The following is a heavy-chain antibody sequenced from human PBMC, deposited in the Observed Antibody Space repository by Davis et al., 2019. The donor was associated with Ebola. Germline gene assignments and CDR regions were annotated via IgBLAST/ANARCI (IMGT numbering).Heavy chain of an antibody. V-gene: IGHV6-1*01. D-gene: IGHD6-13*01. J-gene: IGHJ5*02. Sequence: SQTLSLTCAIPGDSVSSNSAAWNWIRQSPSRGLEWLGRTYYRSKWYNDYAVSVRSRITINPDTSKNQFSLQLNSVTPEDTAVYYCARDSRIAAAGTGWFDPWGQGTLVTVSS. CDR1: GDSVSSNSAA. CDR3: ARDSRIAAAGTGWFDP. CDR2: TYYRSKWYN.